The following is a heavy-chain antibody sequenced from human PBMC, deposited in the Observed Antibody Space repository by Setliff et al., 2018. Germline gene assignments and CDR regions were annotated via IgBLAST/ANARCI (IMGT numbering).Heavy chain of an antibody. V-gene: IGHV4-59*11. J-gene: IGHJ4*02. CDR3: ARDLGHGGDSDY. CDR2: IGHTGSI. CDR1: GFSFSRHW. Sequence: SETLRLSCVVSGFSFSRHWMSWIRQPPGKGLEWVGNIGHTGSINYNPSLKSRLTISRDTSKNQVSLKLNSVTATDTAVYYCARDLGHGGDSDYWGQGILVTVSS. D-gene: IGHD2-21*02.